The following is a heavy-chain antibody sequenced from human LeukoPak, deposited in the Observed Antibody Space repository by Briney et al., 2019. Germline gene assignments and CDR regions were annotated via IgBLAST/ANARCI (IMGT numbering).Heavy chain of an antibody. D-gene: IGHD4-23*01. CDR2: IRSKAYGGTT. Sequence: GGSLRLSCTASGFTFGDYAMSWVRQAPGKGLEWVGFIRSKAYGGTTEYAASVKGRFTISRDDSKSIAYLQMNSLKTEDTAVYYCASLYGGNDYWGQGTLVTVSS. V-gene: IGHV3-49*04. CDR1: GFTFGDYA. J-gene: IGHJ4*02. CDR3: ASLYGGNDY.